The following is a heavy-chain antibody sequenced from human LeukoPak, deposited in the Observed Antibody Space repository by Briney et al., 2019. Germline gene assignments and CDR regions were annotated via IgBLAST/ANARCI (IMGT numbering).Heavy chain of an antibody. D-gene: IGHD2-2*01. J-gene: IGHJ2*01. V-gene: IGHV3-21*01. CDR1: GFTFSRYA. CDR2: ISSSSSYI. Sequence: GGSLRLSCAASGFTFSRYAMHWVRQAPGKGLEWVSSISSSSSYIYYADSVKGRFTISRDNAKNSLYLQMNSLRAEDTAVYYCARAPGYCSSTSCYLDWYFDLWGRGTLVTVSS. CDR3: ARAPGYCSSTSCYLDWYFDL.